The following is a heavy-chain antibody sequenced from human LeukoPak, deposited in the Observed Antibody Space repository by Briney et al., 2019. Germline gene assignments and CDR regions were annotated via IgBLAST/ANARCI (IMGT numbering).Heavy chain of an antibody. CDR3: ARARITGTLYYFDY. V-gene: IGHV4-34*01. CDR1: GGSFSGYY. Sequence: SETLSLTCAVYGGSFSGYYWSWIRQPPGKGLEWIGEINHSGSTNYNPSLKGRVTISVNTSKNQLSLKLSSVTAADTAVYYCARARITGTLYYFDYWGQGTLVTVSS. J-gene: IGHJ4*02. D-gene: IGHD1-7*01. CDR2: INHSGST.